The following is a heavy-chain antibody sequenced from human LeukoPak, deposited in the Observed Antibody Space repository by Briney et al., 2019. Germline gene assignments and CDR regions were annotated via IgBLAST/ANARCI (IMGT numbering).Heavy chain of an antibody. D-gene: IGHD1-26*01. Sequence: GGSLRLSCAASGFNVKSYAMSWVRQAPGKGLEWVSTISASGGRVDYADSVKGRFTISRDNSKNTLFLQMTNLRVGDTAVYYCAAPLGWDPDDYWGQGTLVTASS. V-gene: IGHV3-23*01. J-gene: IGHJ4*02. CDR2: ISASGGRV. CDR1: GFNVKSYA. CDR3: AAPLGWDPDDY.